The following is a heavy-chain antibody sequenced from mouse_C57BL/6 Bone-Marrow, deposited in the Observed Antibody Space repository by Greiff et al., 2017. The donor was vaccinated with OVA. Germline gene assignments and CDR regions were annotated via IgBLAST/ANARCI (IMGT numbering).Heavy chain of an antibody. CDR2: ISYSGST. CDR3: AKELRYYYYDY. V-gene: IGHV3-1*01. D-gene: IGHD1-1*01. J-gene: IGHJ2*01. Sequence: EVQLVESGPGLVKPSQSLSLTCTVTGYSITSVYYWHWIRHVPGNKLVWLGYISYSGSTNYNPSLKSRISITHDTSKNHFFLKLNSVTTEDTATYYSAKELRYYYYDYWGQGTTLTVSS. CDR1: GYSITSVYY.